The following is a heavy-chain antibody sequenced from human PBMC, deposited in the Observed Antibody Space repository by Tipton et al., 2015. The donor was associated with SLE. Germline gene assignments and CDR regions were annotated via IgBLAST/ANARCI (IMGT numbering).Heavy chain of an antibody. CDR1: GFTFSSYG. CDR3: VRGYYGDHEPFGY. D-gene: IGHD4-17*01. Sequence: RSLRLSCAASGFTFSSYGMHWVRQAPGEGLQWVAVIWYDGNSKYYADSVKGRFTISRDNSKNTLYLQMNSLRAEDTAVYYCVRGYYGDHEPFGYWGQGTLVTVSS. CDR2: IWYDGNSK. V-gene: IGHV3-33*01. J-gene: IGHJ4*02.